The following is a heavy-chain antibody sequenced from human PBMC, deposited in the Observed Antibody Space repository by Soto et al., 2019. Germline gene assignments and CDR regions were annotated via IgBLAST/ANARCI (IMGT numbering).Heavy chain of an antibody. Sequence: QVQLQESGPGLVKPSETLSLTCTVSGGSISSYYWSWIRQPPGKGLEWIGYIYYSGSTNYNPSLKSRVTISLDTSKNQFSLKLSSVTAADTTVYYCARGGYSGYDLTLYYFDYWGQGTLVTVSS. J-gene: IGHJ4*02. CDR1: GGSISSYY. D-gene: IGHD5-12*01. CDR3: ARGGYSGYDLTLYYFDY. CDR2: IYYSGST. V-gene: IGHV4-59*01.